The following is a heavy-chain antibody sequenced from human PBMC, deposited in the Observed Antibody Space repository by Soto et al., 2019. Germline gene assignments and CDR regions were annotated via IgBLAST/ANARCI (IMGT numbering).Heavy chain of an antibody. Sequence: GGSLRLSCAASGFTFSSYGMHWVRQAPGKGLEWVAVIWYDGSNKYYADSVKGRFTISRDNSKNTLYLQMNSLRAEDTAVYYCARDNYYDSKVFDYWGQGTLVTVSS. CDR3: ARDNYYDSKVFDY. D-gene: IGHD3-22*01. J-gene: IGHJ4*02. CDR1: GFTFSSYG. CDR2: IWYDGSNK. V-gene: IGHV3-33*01.